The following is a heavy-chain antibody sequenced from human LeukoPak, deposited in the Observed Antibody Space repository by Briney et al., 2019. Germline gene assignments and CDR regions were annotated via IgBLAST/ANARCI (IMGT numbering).Heavy chain of an antibody. CDR3: AKDLSGWYPAFDY. Sequence: GGSLRLSCAASGFTFSSYAMSWVRQAPGKGLEWVSAISGSGGSTYYADSVKGRYTISRDNSKNTLYLQMNSLRAEDTAVYYCAKDLSGWYPAFDYWGQETLVTVSS. V-gene: IGHV3-23*01. CDR1: GFTFSSYA. D-gene: IGHD6-19*01. J-gene: IGHJ4*02. CDR2: ISGSGGST.